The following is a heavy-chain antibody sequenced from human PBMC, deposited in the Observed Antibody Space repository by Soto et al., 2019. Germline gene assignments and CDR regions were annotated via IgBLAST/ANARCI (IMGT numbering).Heavy chain of an antibody. V-gene: IGHV4-39*01. J-gene: IGHJ4*02. CDR1: GGSISSSSYY. CDR3: ASILGYCSGGSCYSSDY. CDR2: IYYSGST. D-gene: IGHD2-15*01. Sequence: SETLSLTCTVSGGSISSSSYYWGWIRQPPGKGLEWIGSIYYSGSTYYNPSLKSRVTISVDTSKNQFSLKLSSVTAADTAVYYCASILGYCSGGSCYSSDYWGQGTLVTVSS.